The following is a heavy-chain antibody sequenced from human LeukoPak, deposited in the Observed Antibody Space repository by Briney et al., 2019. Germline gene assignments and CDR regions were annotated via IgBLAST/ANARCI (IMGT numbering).Heavy chain of an antibody. CDR2: ISYDGSNK. CDR1: GFTFSSYA. J-gene: IGHJ6*03. D-gene: IGHD3-22*01. V-gene: IGHV3-30*04. Sequence: GSLRLSCAASGFTFSSYAMHWVRQAPGKGLEWVAVISYDGSNKYYADSVKGRFTISRDNSKNTLYLQMNSLRAEDTAVYYCARDSSGSYYYYYMDVWGKGTTVTVSS. CDR3: ARDSSGSYYYYYMDV.